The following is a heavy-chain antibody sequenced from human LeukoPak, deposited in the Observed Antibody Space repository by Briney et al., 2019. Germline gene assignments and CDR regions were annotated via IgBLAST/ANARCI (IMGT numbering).Heavy chain of an antibody. D-gene: IGHD4-17*01. CDR2: IKSKTDGGTT. CDR3: TTDYGDYDGHAFDI. J-gene: IGHJ3*02. V-gene: IGHV3-15*01. Sequence: PGGPLRLSCAASGFTFSNAWMSWVRQAPGKGLEWVGRIKSKTDGGTTDYAAPVKGRFTISRDDSKNTLYLQMNSLKTEDTAVYYCTTDYGDYDGHAFDIWGQGTMVTVSS. CDR1: GFTFSNAW.